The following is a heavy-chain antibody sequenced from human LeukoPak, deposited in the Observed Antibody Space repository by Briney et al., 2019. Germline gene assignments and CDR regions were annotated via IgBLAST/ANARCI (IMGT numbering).Heavy chain of an antibody. CDR1: GGSISSYY. V-gene: IGHV4-59*01. Sequence: PSETLSLTCTVSGGSISSYYWSWIRQPPGKGLEWIGYIYYSGSTNYNPSLKSRVTISVDTSKNQFSLKLSSVTAADTAVYYCARVSGSYYGSDYWGQGTLVTVSS. D-gene: IGHD1-26*01. CDR3: ARVSGSYYGSDY. J-gene: IGHJ4*02. CDR2: IYYSGST.